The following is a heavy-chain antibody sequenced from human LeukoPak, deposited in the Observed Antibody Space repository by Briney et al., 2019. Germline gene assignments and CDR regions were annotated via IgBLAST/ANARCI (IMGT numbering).Heavy chain of an antibody. CDR1: GFTFSSYA. J-gene: IGHJ3*02. CDR3: AKDEYSGSYYLHGAFDI. D-gene: IGHD1-26*01. CDR2: ISGSGGST. Sequence: GGSLRLFCAASGFTFSSYAMSWVRQAPGKGLEWVSAISGSGGSTYYADSVKGRFTISRDNSKNTLYLQMNSLRAEDTAVYYCAKDEYSGSYYLHGAFDIWGQGTMVTVSS. V-gene: IGHV3-23*01.